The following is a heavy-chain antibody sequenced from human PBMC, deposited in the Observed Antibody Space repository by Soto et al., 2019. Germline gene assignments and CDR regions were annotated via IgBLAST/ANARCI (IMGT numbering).Heavy chain of an antibody. V-gene: IGHV3-74*01. CDR3: VRDSHGDY. CDR1: GFTFSNYW. CDR2: IDHDGPT. J-gene: IGHJ4*02. Sequence: EVQLVESGGGLVQPGGSLRLSCAGSGFTFSNYWMHCVRQAPGKGLEWVSRIDHDGPTDYADSVRGRFTISRDNAENTLYLQMSCLRPEDTVVYDCVRDSHGDYWGQGTLVTGSS.